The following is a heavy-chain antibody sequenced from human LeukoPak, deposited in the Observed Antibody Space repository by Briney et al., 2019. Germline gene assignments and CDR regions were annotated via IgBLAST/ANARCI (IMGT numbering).Heavy chain of an antibody. V-gene: IGHV3-23*01. D-gene: IGHD3-10*01. Sequence: TGGSLRLSCVASGFTFSTYGMSWVRQAPGKGLEWVAAGSSTGSGTYYPDSLKGRFIISRDNSQNTVFLQMNSLRPEDTAFYFCAKDGPLLWFGPTDAWGQGILVTVSS. CDR2: GSSTGSGT. CDR1: GFTFSTYG. J-gene: IGHJ5*02. CDR3: AKDGPLLWFGPTDA.